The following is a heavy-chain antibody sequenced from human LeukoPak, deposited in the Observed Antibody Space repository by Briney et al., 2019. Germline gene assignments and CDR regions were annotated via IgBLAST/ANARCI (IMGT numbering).Heavy chain of an antibody. V-gene: IGHV4-59*12. D-gene: IGHD3-22*01. CDR2: IYYSGSN. Sequence: SETLSLTCTVSGGSISSYYWSWIRQPPGKGLEWIGYIYYSGSNNYNPSLKSRVTISVDTPKNQCSLKLSSVTAADTAVYYCARDLYDGSNYMDGWGKGTTVTVSS. J-gene: IGHJ6*03. CDR1: GGSISSYY. CDR3: ARDLYDGSNYMDG.